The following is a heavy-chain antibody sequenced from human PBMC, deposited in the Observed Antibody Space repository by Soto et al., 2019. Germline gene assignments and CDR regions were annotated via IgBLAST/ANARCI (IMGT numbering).Heavy chain of an antibody. CDR3: ARDYDSSGYPRYYFDY. CDR1: GFTFSSYG. V-gene: IGHV3-33*01. Sequence: QVQLVESGGGVVQPGRSLRLSCVASGFTFSSYGMHWVRQAPGKGLAWGAVIWYDGSNKYYADSVEGRFTTSRDNSKNTLYLQMNSLRAEDTAVYYCARDYDSSGYPRYYFDYWGQGTLVTVSS. D-gene: IGHD3-22*01. CDR2: IWYDGSNK. J-gene: IGHJ4*02.